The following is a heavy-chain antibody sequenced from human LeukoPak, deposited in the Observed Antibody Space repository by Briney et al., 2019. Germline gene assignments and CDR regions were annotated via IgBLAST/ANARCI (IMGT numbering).Heavy chain of an antibody. V-gene: IGHV4-59*01. CDR1: GGSFSAYY. D-gene: IGHD5-24*01. CDR3: ANLDMATISLDY. CDR2: VYYSGRT. Sequence: SETLSLTCTISGGSFSAYYWNWIRQPPGKGLEWIGYVYYSGRTNYNPSLKSRVTISIDTSKNQFSLRLRSVTAADTAVYYCANLDMATISLDYWGQGTLVTVSS. J-gene: IGHJ4*02.